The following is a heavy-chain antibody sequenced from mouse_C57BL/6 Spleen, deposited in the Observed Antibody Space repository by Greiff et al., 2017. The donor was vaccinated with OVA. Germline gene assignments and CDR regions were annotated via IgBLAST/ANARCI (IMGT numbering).Heavy chain of an antibody. Sequence: EVQGVESGGDLVKPGGSLKLSCAASGFTFSSYGMSWVRQTPDKRLEWVATISSGGSYTYYPDSVKGRFTISRDNAKNTLYLQMSSLKSEDTAMYYCARHPSTGFFDYWGQGTTLTVSS. CDR2: ISSGGSYT. CDR1: GFTFSSYG. J-gene: IGHJ2*01. CDR3: ARHPSTGFFDY. D-gene: IGHD4-1*02. V-gene: IGHV5-6*01.